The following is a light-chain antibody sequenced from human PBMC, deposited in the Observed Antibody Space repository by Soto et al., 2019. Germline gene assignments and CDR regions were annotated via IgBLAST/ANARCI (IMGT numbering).Light chain of an antibody. Sequence: QMTQSPSALSASVGDRVTITCRASQSIKTWLAWYQRKPGRAPNLLIYDASSLQSGVPSRFSGSGSGTEFTLTISSLQPDDFATYYCQHYNSYSEAFGQGTKVDIK. CDR1: QSIKTW. V-gene: IGKV1-5*01. J-gene: IGKJ1*01. CDR2: DAS. CDR3: QHYNSYSEA.